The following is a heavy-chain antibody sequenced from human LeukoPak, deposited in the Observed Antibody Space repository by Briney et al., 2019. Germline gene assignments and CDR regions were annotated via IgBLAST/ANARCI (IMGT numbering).Heavy chain of an antibody. Sequence: PGGSLRLSCAASGFTFSSYGMHWVRQAPGKGLEWVAFIRYDGSNKYYADSVKGRFTISRDNSKNTLYLQMNSLRGEGTAVYYCAKDRSHCSGGSCYWGHLDYWGQGTLVTVSS. CDR2: IRYDGSNK. V-gene: IGHV3-30*02. CDR3: AKDRSHCSGGSCYWGHLDY. D-gene: IGHD2-15*01. CDR1: GFTFSSYG. J-gene: IGHJ4*02.